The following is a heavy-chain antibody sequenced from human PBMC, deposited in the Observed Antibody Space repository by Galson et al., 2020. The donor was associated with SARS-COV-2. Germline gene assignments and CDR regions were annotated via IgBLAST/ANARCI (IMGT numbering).Heavy chain of an antibody. V-gene: IGHV3-74*01. CDR1: GFSFSNYW. CDR3: ARDSPHRKFDP. J-gene: IGHJ5*02. CDR2: IDNDGSTV. Sequence: ALHGESLKISCAGSGFSFSNYWMHWVRQVPGKGLVWVSRIDNDGSTVFYADSVKGRFTASRDNTKNTLYLQMNSLRAEDTAVYYCARDSPHRKFDPWGQGTLVTVSS.